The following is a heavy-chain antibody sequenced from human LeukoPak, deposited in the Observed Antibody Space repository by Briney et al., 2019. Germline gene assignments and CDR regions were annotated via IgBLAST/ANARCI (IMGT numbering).Heavy chain of an antibody. CDR2: IYYSGST. CDR1: GGSISSHY. Sequence: SETLSLTCTVSGGSISSHYWSWIRQPPGKGLEWIGYIYYSGSTNYNPSLKSRVTISVDTSKNQFSLKLSSVTAADTAVYYCARAFKYYDFWRGTTGGGIWFDPWGQGTLVTVSS. V-gene: IGHV4-59*11. CDR3: ARAFKYYDFWRGTTGGGIWFDP. D-gene: IGHD3-3*01. J-gene: IGHJ5*02.